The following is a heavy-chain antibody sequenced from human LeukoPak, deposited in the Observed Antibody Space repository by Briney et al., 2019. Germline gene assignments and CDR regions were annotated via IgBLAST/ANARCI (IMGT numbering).Heavy chain of an antibody. Sequence: SETLSLTCTVSGGSISSSSYYWGWIRQPPGKGLEWIGGIYYSGSTYYNPSLKSRVTISVDTSKNQFSLKLSSVTAADTAVYYCARAGMYVDVWGKGTTVTVSS. CDR1: GGSISSSSYY. D-gene: IGHD2-8*01. CDR3: ARAGMYVDV. CDR2: IYYSGST. V-gene: IGHV4-39*07. J-gene: IGHJ6*04.